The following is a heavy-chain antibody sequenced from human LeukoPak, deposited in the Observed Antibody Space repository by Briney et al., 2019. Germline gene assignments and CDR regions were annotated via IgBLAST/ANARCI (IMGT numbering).Heavy chain of an antibody. V-gene: IGHV4-61*05. CDR2: IYTSGST. CDR3: ASGTYYDLPYYMDV. Sequence: KPSETLSLTCTVSGGSISSSSYYWGWIRQPPGKGLEWIGYIYTSGSTNYNPSLKSRVTISVDTSKNQFSLKLSSVTAADTAVYYCASGTYYDLPYYMDVWGKGTTVTVSS. J-gene: IGHJ6*03. D-gene: IGHD3-3*01. CDR1: GGSISSSSYY.